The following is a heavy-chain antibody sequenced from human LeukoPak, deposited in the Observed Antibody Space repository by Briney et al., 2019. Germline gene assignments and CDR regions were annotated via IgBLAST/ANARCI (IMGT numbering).Heavy chain of an antibody. CDR3: SLARSEYHYGMDV. Sequence: SQTLSLTCAISGDSVSSISVAWNWIRQSPSRGLEWLGRRYSMSKWYYEYALTVKSRITLTPATSKNQFSLQLTSVTPEDTAVYYCSLARSEYHYGMDVWGQGTTVTVSS. CDR1: GDSVSSISVA. V-gene: IGHV6-1*01. J-gene: IGHJ6*02. CDR2: RYSMSKWYY.